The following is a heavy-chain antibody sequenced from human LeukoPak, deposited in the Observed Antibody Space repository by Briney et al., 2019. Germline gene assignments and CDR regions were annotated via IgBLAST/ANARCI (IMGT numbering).Heavy chain of an antibody. J-gene: IGHJ6*02. Sequence: GGSRRLSCVASGFTFSSDWMSWVRQAPGKGLEWVAHISQDGSETSYVDSVKGRLTISRDNAKNLLFLQMDSLRAEDTAVYYCARDKSYGLDVWGQGTTVIVSS. CDR2: ISQDGSET. V-gene: IGHV3-7*01. CDR3: ARDKSYGLDV. CDR1: GFTFSSDW.